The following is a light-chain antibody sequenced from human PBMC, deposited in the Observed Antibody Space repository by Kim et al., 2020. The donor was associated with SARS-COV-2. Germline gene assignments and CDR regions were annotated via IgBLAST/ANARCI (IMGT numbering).Light chain of an antibody. CDR3: QQYENSPWT. J-gene: IGKJ1*01. CDR2: GAS. V-gene: IGKV3-20*01. Sequence: TVLTQSPGTLSLSPGGRATLSCRASQSVSSMYLAWYQQKPGQAPRLLIYGASSRATGIPDRFSGSGSGTDFTLTISRLEPEDCAVYYCQQYENSPWTFGQGTKVDIK. CDR1: QSVSSMY.